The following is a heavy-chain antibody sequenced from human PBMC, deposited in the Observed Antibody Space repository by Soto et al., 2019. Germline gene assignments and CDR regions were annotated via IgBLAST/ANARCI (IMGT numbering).Heavy chain of an antibody. CDR2: LIPVFVTP. V-gene: IGHV1-69*06. Sequence: QVQLEQSGSEVKKSGSSVKVSCKASGYSFSSHAITWVRQAPGQGLEWMGGLIPVFVTPSYAQKFQGRGTISADKSTNTHYLELRSLRSEDTAVYYCARGGALSTSWYWGDGLDSWGQGTQGTVAS. CDR1: GYSFSSHA. D-gene: IGHD6-13*01. J-gene: IGHJ4*02. CDR3: ARGGALSTSWYWGDGLDS.